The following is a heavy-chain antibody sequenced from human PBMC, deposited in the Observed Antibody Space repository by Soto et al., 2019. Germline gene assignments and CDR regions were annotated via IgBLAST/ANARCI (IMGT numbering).Heavy chain of an antibody. D-gene: IGHD3-3*01. CDR3: ARARRGFGVVNMRPLFDY. V-gene: IGHV4-34*01. Sequence: SETLSLTCAVYGGSFSGYYWSWIRQPPGKGLEWIGEINHSGSTNYNPSLKSRVTISVDTSKNQFSLKLSSVTAADTAVYYCARARRGFGVVNMRPLFDYWGQGTLVTVSS. CDR1: GGSFSGYY. J-gene: IGHJ4*02. CDR2: INHSGST.